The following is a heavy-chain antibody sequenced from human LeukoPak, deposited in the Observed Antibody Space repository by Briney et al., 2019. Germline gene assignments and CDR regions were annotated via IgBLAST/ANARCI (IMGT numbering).Heavy chain of an antibody. Sequence: GASVKLSCKASGYTFTSYYMHWVRQAPGQGLEWMGIINPSGGSTSYAQKFQGRVTMTRDTSTSTVYLELSSLRAEETALYYCARGVIIPNLVQIDYWGQGTLVTVSS. J-gene: IGHJ4*02. CDR3: ARGVIIPNLVQIDY. CDR1: GYTFTSYY. D-gene: IGHD3-10*01. CDR2: INPSGGST. V-gene: IGHV1-46*01.